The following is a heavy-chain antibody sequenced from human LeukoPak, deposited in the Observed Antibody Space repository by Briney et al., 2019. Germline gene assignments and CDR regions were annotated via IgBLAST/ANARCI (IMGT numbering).Heavy chain of an antibody. Sequence: GGSLRLSCAASGFTFSSYGMHWVRQAPGKGLEWVAVIWYDGSNKYYADSVKGRFTISRDNSKNTLYLQMNSLRAEDTAVYYCATYRPLTIAVAGRDYWGQGTLVTVSS. CDR1: GFTFSSYG. J-gene: IGHJ4*02. CDR2: IWYDGSNK. V-gene: IGHV3-33*01. CDR3: ATYRPLTIAVAGRDY. D-gene: IGHD6-19*01.